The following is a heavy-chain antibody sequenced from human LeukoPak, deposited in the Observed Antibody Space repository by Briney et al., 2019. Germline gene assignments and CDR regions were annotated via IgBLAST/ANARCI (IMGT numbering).Heavy chain of an antibody. Sequence: PSETLSLTCTVSGGSISSSSYYWGWIRQPPGEGLEWIGSIYYSGSTYYNPSLKSRVTISVDTSKNQFSLKLSSATAADTAVYYCARHTTLSIAAQFDYWGQGTLVTVSS. CDR3: ARHTTLSIAAQFDY. V-gene: IGHV4-39*01. CDR1: GGSISSSSYY. D-gene: IGHD6-6*01. J-gene: IGHJ4*02. CDR2: IYYSGST.